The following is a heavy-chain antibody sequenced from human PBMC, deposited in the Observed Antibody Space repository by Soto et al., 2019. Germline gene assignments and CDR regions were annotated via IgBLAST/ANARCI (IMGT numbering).Heavy chain of an antibody. CDR2: IWYAGTNK. J-gene: IGHJ4*02. CDR3: ARDQRNYYDSNSYLPLFDY. V-gene: IGHV3-33*01. D-gene: IGHD3-22*01. Sequence: GSLRLSCAASGFTFSSYGMHWVRQAPGKGLEWVAVIWYAGTNKYYADSVKGRFTISRDNSKNTLYLQMNSLRAEDTAVYYCARDQRNYYDSNSYLPLFDYWGQGTLVTVSS. CDR1: GFTFSSYG.